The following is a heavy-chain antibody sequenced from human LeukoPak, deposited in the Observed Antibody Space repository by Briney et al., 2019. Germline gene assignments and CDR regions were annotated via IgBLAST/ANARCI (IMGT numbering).Heavy chain of an antibody. J-gene: IGHJ4*02. Sequence: GGSLRLSCAASGFTFSSYAMHWVRQAPGKGPEWVAVISYDGSNKYYADSVKGRFTISRDNSKNTLYLQMNSLRAEDTAVYYCARDSLYSSSWRTFDYWGQGTLVTVSS. CDR3: ARDSLYSSSWRTFDY. D-gene: IGHD6-13*01. CDR1: GFTFSSYA. CDR2: ISYDGSNK. V-gene: IGHV3-30-3*01.